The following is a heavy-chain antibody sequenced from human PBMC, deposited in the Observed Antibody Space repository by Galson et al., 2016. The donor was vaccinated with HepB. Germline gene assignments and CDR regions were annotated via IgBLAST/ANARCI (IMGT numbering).Heavy chain of an antibody. D-gene: IGHD2-2*01. V-gene: IGHV4-39*01. CDR2: LFYSGTT. J-gene: IGHJ4*01. CDR1: GGSISSSRYF. Sequence: SETLSLTCTVSGGSISSSRYFWGWIRQPPGKGLEWIGSLFYSGTTYYNPSLKSRVTTSVDTSKNQFSLKLTSVTAADTAVYYCARDIVVWGHGTLVTVSS. CDR3: ARDIVV.